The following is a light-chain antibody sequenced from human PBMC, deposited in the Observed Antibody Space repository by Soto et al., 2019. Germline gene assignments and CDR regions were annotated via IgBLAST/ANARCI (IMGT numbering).Light chain of an antibody. V-gene: IGLV1-44*01. CDR2: SNN. Sequence: QSVLTQPPSASGTPGQRVTISCSGSSSNIGSNTVNWYQQLPGTAPKLLIYSNNQRPSGVPDRFSGSKSGTSASLAISGLQYEDEADYYCAAWDDSLNGWVFGGGTKLTV. CDR3: AAWDDSLNGWV. J-gene: IGLJ3*02. CDR1: SSNIGSNT.